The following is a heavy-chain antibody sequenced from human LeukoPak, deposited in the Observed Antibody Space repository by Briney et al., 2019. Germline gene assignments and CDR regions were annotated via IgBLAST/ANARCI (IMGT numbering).Heavy chain of an antibody. CDR2: INWNGGST. V-gene: IGHV3-20*04. CDR3: ARALTGLYYYYYMDV. Sequence: GGSLRLSCAASGFTFDDYGMSWVRQAPGKGLELVSGINWNGGSTGYADSVKGRFTISRDNAKNSLYLQMNSLRAEDTALYYCARALTGLYYYYYMDVWGKGTTVTVSS. CDR1: GFTFDDYG. J-gene: IGHJ6*03. D-gene: IGHD3-16*01.